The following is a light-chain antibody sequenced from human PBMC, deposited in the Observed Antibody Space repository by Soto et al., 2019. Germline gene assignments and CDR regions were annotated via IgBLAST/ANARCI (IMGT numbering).Light chain of an antibody. CDR3: CSSAGSLV. CDR2: EGS. Sequence: QSALTQPASVSGSPGQSITISCTGTSSDVGSYNLVSWYQQHPGKAPKLMIYEGSKRPSGVSNRFSGSKSGNTASLTISGLQAEDEADYYCCSSAGSLVFGGGTKVTVL. V-gene: IGLV2-23*01. J-gene: IGLJ2*01. CDR1: SSDVGSYNL.